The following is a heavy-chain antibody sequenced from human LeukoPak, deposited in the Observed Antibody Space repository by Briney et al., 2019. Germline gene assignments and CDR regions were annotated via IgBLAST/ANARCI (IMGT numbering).Heavy chain of an antibody. CDR2: IRYDGSNK. Sequence: GGSLRLSCAASAFTFNNYDMHWVRQAPGKGLEWVAFIRYDGSNKYYADLVEGRFTISRDTSKNTLYLLMNSLRAEDTAVYYCAKDSGSYYTSDYWGQGTLVTVSS. CDR3: AKDSGSYYTSDY. J-gene: IGHJ4*02. V-gene: IGHV3-30*02. D-gene: IGHD3-10*01. CDR1: AFTFNNYD.